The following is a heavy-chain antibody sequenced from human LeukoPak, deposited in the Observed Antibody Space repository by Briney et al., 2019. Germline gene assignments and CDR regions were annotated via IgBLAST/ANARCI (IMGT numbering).Heavy chain of an antibody. CDR3: ARDVVRGTNDY. J-gene: IGHJ4*02. CDR1: GFTVSSNY. D-gene: IGHD2-2*01. Sequence: HPGGSLRLSCAASGFTVSSNYMSWVRQAPGKGLEWVAATVGIGPGTYHADSVKGRFTISRDNAKNSLYLQMNSLRAEDTAVYYCARDVVRGTNDYWGQGTLVTVSS. CDR2: TVGIGPGT. V-gene: IGHV3-53*01.